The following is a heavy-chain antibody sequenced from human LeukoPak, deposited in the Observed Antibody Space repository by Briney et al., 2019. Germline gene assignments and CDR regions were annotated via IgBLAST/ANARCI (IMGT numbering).Heavy chain of an antibody. CDR1: GGSISSSSYY. CDR2: IYYSGSP. V-gene: IGHV4-39*01. CDR3: ARLYYYDSSGPH. Sequence: PSETLSLTCTVSGGSISSSSYYWGWIRQPPGKGLEWIGSIYYSGSPYYNPSLKSRDTISVDTSKNQFSPKLSSVPAADTAVYYCARLYYYDSSGPHWGQGTLVTVSS. J-gene: IGHJ1*01. D-gene: IGHD3-22*01.